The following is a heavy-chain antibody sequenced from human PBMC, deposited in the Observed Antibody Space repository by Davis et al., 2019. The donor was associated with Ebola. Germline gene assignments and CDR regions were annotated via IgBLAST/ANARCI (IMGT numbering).Heavy chain of an antibody. CDR1: GGSFSGYY. CDR2: INHSGST. CDR3: ARESFTSGNYYTGYYYYGMDV. J-gene: IGHJ6*02. D-gene: IGHD3-10*01. Sequence: SETLSLTCAVYGGSFSGYYWSWIRQPPGKGLEWIGEINHSGSTNYNPSLKSRVTISVDTSKNQFSLKLSSMTAADTAVYYCARESFTSGNYYTGYYYYGMDVWGQGSTVTVSS. V-gene: IGHV4-34*01.